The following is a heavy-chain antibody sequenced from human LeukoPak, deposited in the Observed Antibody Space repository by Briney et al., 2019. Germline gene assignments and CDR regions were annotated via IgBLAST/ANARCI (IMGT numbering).Heavy chain of an antibody. CDR3: ARGIDRKAPEYFQH. CDR1: GYTSTGYY. V-gene: IGHV1-2*02. CDR2: INPNSGGT. J-gene: IGHJ1*01. D-gene: IGHD3-9*01. Sequence: ASVKVSCKASGYTSTGYYMHWVRQAPGQGLEWMGWINPNSGGTNYAQKFQGGVTMTRDTSISTAYMELSRLRSDDTAVYYCARGIDRKAPEYFQHWGQGTLVTVSS.